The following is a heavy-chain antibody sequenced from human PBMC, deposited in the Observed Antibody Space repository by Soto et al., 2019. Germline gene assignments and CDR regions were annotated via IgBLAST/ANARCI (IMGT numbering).Heavy chain of an antibody. CDR2: INHSGST. CDR3: ARGGEYGRLSGQGAVTAGYFDY. CDR1: GGSFSSYY. Sequence: QVQLQQWGAGLLKPSETLSLTCAVYGGSFSSYYWSWIRQPPGKGLEWIGEINHSGSTNYNPSLKSRVTISVDTSKNQFSLKLSSVTAADTAVYYCARGGEYGRLSGQGAVTAGYFDYWGQGTLVTVSS. D-gene: IGHD2-15*01. J-gene: IGHJ4*02. V-gene: IGHV4-34*01.